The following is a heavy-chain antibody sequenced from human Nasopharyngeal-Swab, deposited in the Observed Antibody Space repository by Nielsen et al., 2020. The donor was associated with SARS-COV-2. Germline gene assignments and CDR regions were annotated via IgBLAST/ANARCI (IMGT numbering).Heavy chain of an antibody. CDR2: ININTGNP. CDR1: GYTFTSYA. D-gene: IGHD6-19*01. J-gene: IGHJ4*02. CDR3: ARELVGPQIAVAGTIDY. V-gene: IGHV7-4-1*02. Sequence: ASVKVSCKASGYTFTSYAMNWVRQAPGQGLEWMGWININTGNPTYAQGFTGRFVFSLDTSVSTAYLQISSLKAEDTAVYYCARELVGPQIAVAGTIDYWGQGTLVTVSS.